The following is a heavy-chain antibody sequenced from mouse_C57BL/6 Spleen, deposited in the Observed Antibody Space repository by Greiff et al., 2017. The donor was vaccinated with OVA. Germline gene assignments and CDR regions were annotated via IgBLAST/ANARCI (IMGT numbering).Heavy chain of an antibody. V-gene: IGHV1-55*01. CDR1: GYTFTSYW. CDR2: IYPGSGST. CDR3: ARSINYYGSLDY. Sequence: VQLQQPGAELVKPGASVKMSCKASGYTFTSYWITWVKQRPGQGLEWIGDIYPGSGSTNYNEKFKSKATLTVDTSSSTAYMQLSSLTSEDSAVYYCARSINYYGSLDYWGQGTSVTVSS. D-gene: IGHD1-1*01. J-gene: IGHJ4*01.